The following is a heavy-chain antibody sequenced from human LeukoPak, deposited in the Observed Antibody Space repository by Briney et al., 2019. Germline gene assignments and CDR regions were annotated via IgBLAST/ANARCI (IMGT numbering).Heavy chain of an antibody. CDR1: GYTFTSYG. V-gene: IGHV1-18*01. J-gene: IGHJ4*02. D-gene: IGHD6-19*01. Sequence: GASVKACCKASGYTFTSYGISWVRQAPGQGLEWMGWISAYNGNTNYAQKLQGRVTMTTDTSTSTAYMELRSLRSDDTAVYYCARDHVAVAGVGMFDFWGEGPLVTVSS. CDR3: ARDHVAVAGVGMFDF. CDR2: ISAYNGNT.